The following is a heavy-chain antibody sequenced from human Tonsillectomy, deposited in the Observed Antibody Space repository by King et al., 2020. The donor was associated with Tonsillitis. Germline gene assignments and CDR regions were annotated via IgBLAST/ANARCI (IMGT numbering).Heavy chain of an antibody. D-gene: IGHD3-3*01. J-gene: IGHJ4*02. CDR3: ARISNDFWSGYADY. CDR2: IDWGDGK. V-gene: IGHV2-70*01. CDR1: GFSLSTSGMC. Sequence: VTLKESGPALVKPTQTLTLTCTFSGFSLSTSGMCVSWIRQPPGKALEWLALIDWGDGKFYITSLKTRLTISRDTSKNQVVLTMTKMDPVDTATYYCARISNDFWSGYADYWGRGTLVTVSS.